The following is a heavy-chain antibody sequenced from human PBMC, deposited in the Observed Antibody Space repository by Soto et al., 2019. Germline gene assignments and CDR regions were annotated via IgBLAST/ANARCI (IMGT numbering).Heavy chain of an antibody. CDR3: AIERGVLSDDFAI. D-gene: IGHD3-3*01. J-gene: IGHJ4*03. CDR2: TYYRSKWYN. V-gene: IGHV6-1*01. Sequence: SQTLSLTCASSGDSVSTNSAAWNWLRQSPSRGLEWLGRTYYRSKWYNDYVVSVKSRITINPDTSKNQFSLQLNSVTPEDTAVYYCAIERGVLSDDFAIWGQGTVGTVSS. CDR1: GDSVSTNSAA.